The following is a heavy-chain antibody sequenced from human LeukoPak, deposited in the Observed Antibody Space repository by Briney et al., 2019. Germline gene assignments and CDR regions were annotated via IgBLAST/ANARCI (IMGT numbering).Heavy chain of an antibody. V-gene: IGHV1-46*01. CDR1: GYSFTRYY. D-gene: IGHD5-24*01. CDR2: ISPSGGST. Sequence: GASVKVSCKAFGYSFTRYYMLRVRQAPGQGPEGPGVISPSGGSTTYAQKFQGRVTLTRDMSTSTDYLELSSLRSEDTAVYYCARDNPVRDEAWWFNPWGQGTLVTVSS. J-gene: IGHJ5*02. CDR3: ARDNPVRDEAWWFNP.